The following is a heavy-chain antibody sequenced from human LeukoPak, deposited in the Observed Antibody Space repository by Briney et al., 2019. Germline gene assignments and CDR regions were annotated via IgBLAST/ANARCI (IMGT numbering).Heavy chain of an antibody. CDR1: GFTFSSYA. CDR3: ASGRSGYYYMDV. Sequence: GGSLRLSCAASGFTFSSYAMSWVRQAPGKGLEWVSAISGSGGSTYYADSVKGRFTISRDNSKNTLYLQMNNLRAEDTALYYCASGRSGYYYMDVWGKGTTVTVSS. D-gene: IGHD2-15*01. CDR2: ISGSGGST. V-gene: IGHV3-23*01. J-gene: IGHJ6*03.